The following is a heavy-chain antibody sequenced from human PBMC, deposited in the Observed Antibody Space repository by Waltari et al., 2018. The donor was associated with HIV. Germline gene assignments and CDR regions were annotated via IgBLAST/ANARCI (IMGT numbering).Heavy chain of an antibody. D-gene: IGHD2-15*01. J-gene: IGHJ6*02. CDR1: GYTFTSYD. CDR2: MNPNSGNT. CDR3: ARGAVVAAKTTGIYYYYGMDV. V-gene: IGHV1-8*01. Sequence: QVQLVQSGAEVKKPGASVKVSCKASGYTFTSYDINWVRQATGQGLEWMGWMNPNSGNTGYAQKFQGRVTMTRNTSISTAYMELSSLRSEDTAVYYCARGAVVAAKTTGIYYYYGMDVWGQGTTVTVSS.